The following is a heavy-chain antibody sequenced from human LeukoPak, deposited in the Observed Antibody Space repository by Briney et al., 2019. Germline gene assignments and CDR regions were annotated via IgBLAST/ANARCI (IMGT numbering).Heavy chain of an antibody. J-gene: IGHJ6*03. D-gene: IGHD1-26*01. Sequence: SETLSLTCTVSGGSISSSSYYWGWIRQPPGKGLEWIGEIYHSGSTNYNPSLKSRVTISVDTSKNQFSLKLSSVTAADTAVYYCARDMGYYYYMDVWGKGTTVTVSS. CDR2: IYHSGST. V-gene: IGHV4-39*07. CDR3: ARDMGYYYYMDV. CDR1: GGSISSSSYY.